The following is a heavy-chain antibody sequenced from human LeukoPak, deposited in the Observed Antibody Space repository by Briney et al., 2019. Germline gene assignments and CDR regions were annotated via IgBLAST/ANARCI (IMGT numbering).Heavy chain of an antibody. CDR2: ISGSGGST. CDR3: AKDTLAAAAH. CDR1: GFSFTSYA. Sequence: GGSLRLSCAASGFSFTSYAMSCVRHAPGEGREWVSAISGSGGSTYYADSVKGRFTISRDNSKNTLYLQMNSLRAEDTAVYYCAKDTLAAAAHWGQGTLVTVSS. D-gene: IGHD6-13*01. J-gene: IGHJ4*02. V-gene: IGHV3-23*01.